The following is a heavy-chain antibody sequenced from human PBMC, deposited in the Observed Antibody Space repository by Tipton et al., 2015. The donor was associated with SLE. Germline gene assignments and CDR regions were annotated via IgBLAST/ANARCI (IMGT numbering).Heavy chain of an antibody. D-gene: IGHD3-10*01. CDR1: GGSFSGYY. CDR3: ASGGFGELLDY. Sequence: TLSLTCAVYGGSFSGYYWSWIRQAPGKGLEWIGEINHSGSTNYNPSLKSRVTISVDTSKNQFSLKLSSVTAADTAVYYCASGGFGELLDYWGQGTLVTVSS. CDR2: INHSGST. V-gene: IGHV4-34*01. J-gene: IGHJ4*02.